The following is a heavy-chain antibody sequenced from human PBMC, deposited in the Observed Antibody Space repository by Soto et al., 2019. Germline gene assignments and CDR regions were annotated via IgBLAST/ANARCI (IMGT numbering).Heavy chain of an antibody. Sequence: EVQLVESGGGLVQPGGSLKLSCAASGFSFSGSAVHWDRQASGKGLEWVGRIRSKANNYATAYAASVQGRFTIFRDDLKNTAYLQMISLKTEDTAVYYCTNAQVYYGMDVWGQGITVTVSS. CDR1: GFSFSGSA. V-gene: IGHV3-73*02. CDR3: TNAQVYYGMDV. CDR2: IRSKANNYAT. J-gene: IGHJ6*02.